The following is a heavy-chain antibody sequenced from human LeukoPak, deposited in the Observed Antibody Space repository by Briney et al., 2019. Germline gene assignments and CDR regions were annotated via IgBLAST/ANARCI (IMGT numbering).Heavy chain of an antibody. J-gene: IGHJ4*02. V-gene: IGHV1-8*01. CDR1: GYTFTSYD. Sequence: ASVKVSCKASGYTFTSYDINWVRQATGQGLEWMGWMNPNSGNTGYAQKFQGRVTMTRNTSISTAYMELSSLRSEDTAVYYCARSYYYDTPSDYWGQGTLVTVSS. CDR2: MNPNSGNT. D-gene: IGHD3-22*01. CDR3: ARSYYYDTPSDY.